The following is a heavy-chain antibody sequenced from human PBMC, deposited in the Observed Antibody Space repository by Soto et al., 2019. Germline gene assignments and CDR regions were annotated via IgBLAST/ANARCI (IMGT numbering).Heavy chain of an antibody. V-gene: IGHV5-51*01. CDR2: IYPDDSDT. Sequence: PGESLKISCRPSGYSFSNFWIAWVGQMPGEGLEWLGIIYPDDSDTRYSPSFLGQVTISADKSIKTTYLQWSSLKASDTAIYFCASSVLVTSTMNYFDLWGQGTLVTVSS. CDR3: ASSVLVTSTMNYFDL. J-gene: IGHJ4*02. CDR1: GYSFSNFW. D-gene: IGHD2-8*02.